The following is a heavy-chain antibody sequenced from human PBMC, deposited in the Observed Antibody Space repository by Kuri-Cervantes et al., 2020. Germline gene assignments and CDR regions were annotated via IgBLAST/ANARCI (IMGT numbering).Heavy chain of an antibody. J-gene: IGHJ3*02. CDR2: ISYDGSNK. CDR3: VSGIIAVAGLDAFDI. V-gene: IGHV3-30-3*01. Sequence: LSLTCAASGFTFSSYAMHWVRQAPGKGLEWVAVISYDGSNKYYADSVKGRFTISRDNSKNTLYLQMNSLRAEDTAVYYCVSGIIAVAGLDAFDIWGQGTMVTVSS. CDR1: GFTFSSYA. D-gene: IGHD6-19*01.